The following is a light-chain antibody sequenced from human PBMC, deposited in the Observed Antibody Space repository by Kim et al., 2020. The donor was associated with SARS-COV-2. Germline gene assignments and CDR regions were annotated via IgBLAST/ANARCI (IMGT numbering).Light chain of an antibody. CDR2: KAS. J-gene: IGKJ4*01. Sequence: SVGDRVNITGRASQNINNWLAWYQHKPGKAPNLLIYKASSLQSGVPSRFSGSASGTEFTLTIGCLQPEDFASYYCQQYSTYSGLTFGGGTKVDIK. V-gene: IGKV1-5*03. CDR1: QNINNW. CDR3: QQYSTYSGLT.